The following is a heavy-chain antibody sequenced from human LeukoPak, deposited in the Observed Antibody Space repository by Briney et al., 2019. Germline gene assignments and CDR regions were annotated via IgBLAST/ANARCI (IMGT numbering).Heavy chain of an antibody. V-gene: IGHV4-39*07. Sequence: SETLSLTCTVSGGSITTSTYFWGWIRQPPGKGLEWIGTIHYSGSTYYDPSLKSRVTISIDTSKNQFSLKLSSVTAADTAVYYCATTTYYYDSSGYYFGNYFDYWGQGTLVTVPS. J-gene: IGHJ4*02. CDR2: IHYSGST. CDR3: ATTTYYYDSSGYYFGNYFDY. D-gene: IGHD3-22*01. CDR1: GGSITTSTYF.